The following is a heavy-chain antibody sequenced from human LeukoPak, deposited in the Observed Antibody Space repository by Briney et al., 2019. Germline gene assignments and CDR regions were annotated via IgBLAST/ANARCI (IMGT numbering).Heavy chain of an antibody. Sequence: PSETLSLTCIVSGGSISSSSYYWGWIRQPPGKGLEWIGSIYYSGSTNYNPSLKSRVTISVDTSKNQFSLKLSSVTAADTAVYYCARGNRDYDYVWGSYRYWSFDYWGQGTLVTVSS. J-gene: IGHJ4*02. D-gene: IGHD3-16*02. CDR1: GGSISSSSYY. CDR2: IYYSGST. CDR3: ARGNRDYDYVWGSYRYWSFDY. V-gene: IGHV4-39*07.